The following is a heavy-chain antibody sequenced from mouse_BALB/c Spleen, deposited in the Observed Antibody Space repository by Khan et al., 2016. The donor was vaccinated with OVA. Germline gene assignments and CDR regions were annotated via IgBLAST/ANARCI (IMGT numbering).Heavy chain of an antibody. CDR3: ARIKNIVATYFDY. J-gene: IGHJ2*01. CDR2: TNPTNGRT. CDR1: GYTFTSYW. Sequence: QVQLQQSGAELVKAGASVKMSCKASGYTFTSYWMHWVKQRLGPGLEWFAETNPTNGRTYYNEKFKSKATLTVDKSSSTAYMLLSGPTFEDSAVYYCARIKNIVATYFDYWGQGTTLTVSS. D-gene: IGHD1-1*01. V-gene: IGHV1S81*02.